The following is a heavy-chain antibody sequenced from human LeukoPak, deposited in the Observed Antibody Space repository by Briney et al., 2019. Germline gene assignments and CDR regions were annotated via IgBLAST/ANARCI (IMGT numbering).Heavy chain of an antibody. Sequence: PSETLSLTCTVSGGSISSSSYYWGWIRQPPGKGLEWIGSIYYSGNTYYNPSLRSRVTISVDTSKNQFSLKLSSVTAADTAVYYCASQGGYSYGYYYMDVWGKGTTVTVSS. CDR1: GGSISSSSYY. D-gene: IGHD5-18*01. CDR3: ASQGGYSYGYYYMDV. J-gene: IGHJ6*03. V-gene: IGHV4-39*01. CDR2: IYYSGNT.